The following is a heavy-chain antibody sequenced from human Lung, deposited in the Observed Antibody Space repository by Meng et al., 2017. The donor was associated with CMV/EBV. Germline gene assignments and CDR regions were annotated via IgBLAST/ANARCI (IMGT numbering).Heavy chain of an antibody. CDR2: IYHSGST. CDR1: RGSISSSNW. CDR3: ASFPPPGKQWLVTDY. Sequence: QGQLRGSCPGLVRPSGTLHLTWAVSRGSISSSNWWSWVRQPPGKGLEWIGEIYHSGSTNYNPSLKSRVTISVDKSKNQFSLKLSSVAAADTAVYYCASFPPPGKQWLVTDYWGQGTLVTVSS. V-gene: IGHV4-4*02. J-gene: IGHJ4*02. D-gene: IGHD6-19*01.